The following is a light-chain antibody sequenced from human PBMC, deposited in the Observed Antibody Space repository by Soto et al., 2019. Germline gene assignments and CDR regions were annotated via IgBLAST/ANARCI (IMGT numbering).Light chain of an antibody. CDR1: QSVSSSY. CDR3: QQYGSSWT. Sequence: EIVLTPAPGPLSLSPVERATPSRRASQSVSSSYLAWYQQKPGQAPRLLIYGASSRATGIPDRFSGSGSGTDFTLTISRLEPEDFAVYYCQQYGSSWTFGQGTKV. CDR2: GAS. J-gene: IGKJ1*01. V-gene: IGKV3-20*01.